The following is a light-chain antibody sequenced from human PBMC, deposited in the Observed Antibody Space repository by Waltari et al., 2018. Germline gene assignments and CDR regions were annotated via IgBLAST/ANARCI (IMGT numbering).Light chain of an antibody. Sequence: SYVVTQPPSLSVAPGETAKVTCGGFKIGDKSVHWYQQKPGQAPVLVTYYDTDRPSAIPERFSGSNSGNTATLTISGVEAGDEAYYYCQVWDNDSGLVLFRGGTKVTVL. CDR1: KIGDKS. CDR2: YDT. J-gene: IGLJ2*01. V-gene: IGLV3-21*04. CDR3: QVWDNDSGLVL.